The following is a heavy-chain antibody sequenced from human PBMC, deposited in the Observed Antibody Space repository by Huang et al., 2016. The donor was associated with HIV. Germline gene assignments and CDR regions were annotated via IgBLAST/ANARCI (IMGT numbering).Heavy chain of an antibody. D-gene: IGHD3-3*02. V-gene: IGHV1-2*02. CDR3: ARGTYYHFFDK. CDR1: GFTVTGYY. Sequence: QVQLVQSGAEVKKPGASVEVSCKASGFTVTGYYLHWVRQAPGQGLDWMGWINTKSGATNYTQHFQGRVTMTWDTSITTAYLDLRRLRSDDTAVYYCARGTYYHFFDKWGQGTMVIVSS. J-gene: IGHJ3*02. CDR2: INTKSGAT.